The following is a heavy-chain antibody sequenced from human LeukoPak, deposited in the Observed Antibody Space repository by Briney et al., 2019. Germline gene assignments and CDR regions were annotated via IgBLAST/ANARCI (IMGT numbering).Heavy chain of an antibody. V-gene: IGHV4-61*05. D-gene: IGHD3-22*01. CDR1: GGSISSTTYY. Sequence: PSETLSLTCTVSGGSISSTTYYWDWIRQPPGKGLEWIGYIYYSGSTNYNPSLKSRVTISVDTSKNQFSLKLSSVTAADTAVYYCARGPPDISGYYYFDYWGQGTLVTVSS. J-gene: IGHJ4*02. CDR2: IYYSGST. CDR3: ARGPPDISGYYYFDY.